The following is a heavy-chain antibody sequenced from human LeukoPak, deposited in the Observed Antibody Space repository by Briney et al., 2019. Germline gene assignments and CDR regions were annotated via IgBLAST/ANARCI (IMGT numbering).Heavy chain of an antibody. CDR2: IYQSGST. J-gene: IGHJ4*02. V-gene: IGHV4-38-2*01. CDR1: GYSISSGYY. CDR3: AGGVLGRYDY. Sequence: KPSETLSLTCAVSGYSISSGYYWGWIRQPPGKGLEWIGSIYQSGSTYYNPSLKSRVTISVDTSKNQFSLKRISVTATDTAVYYCAGGVLGRYDYWGQGILVTVSS. D-gene: IGHD2-8*02.